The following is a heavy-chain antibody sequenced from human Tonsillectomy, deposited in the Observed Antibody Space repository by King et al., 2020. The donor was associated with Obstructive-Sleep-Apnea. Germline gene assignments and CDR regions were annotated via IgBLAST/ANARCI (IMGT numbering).Heavy chain of an antibody. CDR2: INPSGGGT. V-gene: IGHV1-46*01. J-gene: IGHJ1*01. Sequence: QVQLVESGAEVKKPGASVKVSCKASGYTFTRYYMHWVRQAPGQGLEWMGIINPSGGGTSYAQKFQGRVTMTSDTSTSTVYMELSSLRSEDTAVYYCARGRWELLRAEYFQQWGQGTLLTVSS. CDR1: GYTFTRYY. CDR3: ARGRWELLRAEYFQQ. D-gene: IGHD1-26*01.